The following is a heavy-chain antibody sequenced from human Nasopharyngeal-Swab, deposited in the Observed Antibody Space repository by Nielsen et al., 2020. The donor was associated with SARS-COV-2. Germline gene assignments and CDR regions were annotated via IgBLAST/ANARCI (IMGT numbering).Heavy chain of an antibody. J-gene: IGHJ3*02. Sequence: GESLKISCAASGFTFSSYWMSWVRQAPGKGLEWVANIKQDGSGKYYVDSVKGRFTISRDNAKNSLYLQMNSLRAEDTAVYYCARDHAGATYAMAAFDIWGQGTMVTVSS. CDR2: IKQDGSGK. CDR1: GFTFSSYW. D-gene: IGHD1-26*01. CDR3: ARDHAGATYAMAAFDI. V-gene: IGHV3-7*01.